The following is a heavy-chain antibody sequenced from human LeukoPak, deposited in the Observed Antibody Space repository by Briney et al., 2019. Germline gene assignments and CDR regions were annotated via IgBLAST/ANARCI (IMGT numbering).Heavy chain of an antibody. J-gene: IGHJ4*02. V-gene: IGHV1-46*01. CDR1: GYTFTSYY. D-gene: IGHD3-22*01. Sequence: ASVKVSCKASGYTFTSYYMHWVRQAPGQGLEWMGIINPSGGSTSYAQKFQGRVTMTRDTSTSTVYMELSSLRSEDTAVYYCAAAGDYYDSRGDFDYWGQGTLVTVPS. CDR3: AAAGDYYDSRGDFDY. CDR2: INPSGGST.